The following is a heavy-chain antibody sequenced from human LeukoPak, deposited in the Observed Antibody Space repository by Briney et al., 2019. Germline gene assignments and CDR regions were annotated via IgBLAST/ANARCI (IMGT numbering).Heavy chain of an antibody. CDR1: GFTFSSYA. Sequence: PGGSLRLSCAASGFTFSSYAMSRVRQAPGKGLVWVSRINSDGSSTNYADSVKGRFTISRDNAKNTLYLQMNSLRAEDTAVYYCVRDMGYYDKVWGQGTLVTVSS. CDR2: INSDGSST. D-gene: IGHD3-22*01. V-gene: IGHV3-74*01. J-gene: IGHJ4*02. CDR3: VRDMGYYDKV.